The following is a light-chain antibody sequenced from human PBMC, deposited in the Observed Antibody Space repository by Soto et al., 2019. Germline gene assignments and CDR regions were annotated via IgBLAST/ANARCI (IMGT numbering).Light chain of an antibody. V-gene: IGKV3-15*01. Sequence: EIVVTQSPATLSVSSGEKATLSCRASQSVRNKVAWYQHKPGQTPRVIIYDISTRAAGVPARFSGSGYGTYFTLTISSLQSEDFAVYYCQQYNIWRSITFGQGTRLEIK. J-gene: IGKJ5*01. CDR1: QSVRNK. CDR2: DIS. CDR3: QQYNIWRSIT.